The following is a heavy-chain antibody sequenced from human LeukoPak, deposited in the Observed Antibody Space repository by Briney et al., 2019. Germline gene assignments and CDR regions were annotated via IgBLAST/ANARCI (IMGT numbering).Heavy chain of an antibody. J-gene: IGHJ4*02. CDR2: IYYSGST. CDR1: GYSISSGYY. CDR3: ARGGDCGGDCRARPLYYFDY. Sequence: PSETLSLTCAVSGYSISSGYYWSWIRQPPGKGLEWIGYIYYSGSTNYNPSLKSRVTISVDTSKNQFSLKLSSVTAADTAVYYCARGGDCGGDCRARPLYYFDYWGQGTLVTVSS. V-gene: IGHV4-61*01. D-gene: IGHD2-21*02.